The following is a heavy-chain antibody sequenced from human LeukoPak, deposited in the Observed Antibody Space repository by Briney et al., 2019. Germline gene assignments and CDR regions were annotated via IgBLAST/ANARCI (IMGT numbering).Heavy chain of an antibody. Sequence: ASVTVSCKASGCTFNRYYMHWVRQAPGHGLEWMGWLNPNSGVTKYAQKFQGRVTMTRDTSISTAYMELSSLRSDDTAVYYCAREDNWNYDYWGQGTLVTVSS. V-gene: IGHV1-2*02. CDR3: AREDNWNYDY. D-gene: IGHD1-7*01. CDR2: LNPNSGVT. CDR1: GCTFNRYY. J-gene: IGHJ4*02.